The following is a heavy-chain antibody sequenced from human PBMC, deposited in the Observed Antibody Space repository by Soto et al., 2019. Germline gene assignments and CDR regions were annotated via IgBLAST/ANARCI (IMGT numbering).Heavy chain of an antibody. J-gene: IGHJ6*02. V-gene: IGHV1-18*01. Sequence: QVQLVQSGDEVKKPGASVKVSCKASGYIFVNYGIAWVRQAPRQGLEWMGWISPYTGNTHSASKVQGRLTMTTDTSTSTAYIALGSLTSDDTAVYYCVMVDNYVTPTPQDVWGQGPTVTVSS. CDR3: VMVDNYVTPTPQDV. CDR2: ISPYTGNT. D-gene: IGHD3-16*01. CDR1: GYIFVNYG.